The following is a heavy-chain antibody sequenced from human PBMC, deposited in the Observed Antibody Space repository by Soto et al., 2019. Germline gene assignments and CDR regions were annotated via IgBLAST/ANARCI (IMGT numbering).Heavy chain of an antibody. CDR1: GYTFTSYA. Sequence: ASVKVSCKASGYTFTSYAMHWVRQAPRQRLEWMGWINAGNGNTKYSQKFQGRVTITRDTSASTAYMELSSLRSEDTAVYYCARDSYSHYYYYGMDVWGQGTTVPVYS. CDR3: ARDSYSHYYYYGMDV. CDR2: INAGNGNT. D-gene: IGHD6-13*01. J-gene: IGHJ6*02. V-gene: IGHV1-3*01.